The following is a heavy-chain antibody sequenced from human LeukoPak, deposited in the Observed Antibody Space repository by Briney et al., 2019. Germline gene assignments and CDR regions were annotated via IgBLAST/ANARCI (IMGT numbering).Heavy chain of an antibody. V-gene: IGHV3-23*01. Sequence: GGSLRLSCAASGFTFNSYAMSWVRHVPGKRLEWVSTISGPVDTTYYAASVKGRFTISRDNSKNTLCLQMNSLRAEDTAIYYCAKASLGPCSGARCYHFDNWGQGTLVTVSS. J-gene: IGHJ4*02. D-gene: IGHD2-15*01. CDR2: ISGPVDTT. CDR1: GFTFNSYA. CDR3: AKASLGPCSGARCYHFDN.